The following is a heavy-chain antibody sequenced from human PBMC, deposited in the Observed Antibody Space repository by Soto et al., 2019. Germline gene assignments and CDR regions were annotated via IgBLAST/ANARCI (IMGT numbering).Heavy chain of an antibody. J-gene: IGHJ6*03. CDR1: GFSLSTSGVG. V-gene: IGHV2-5*02. Sequence: QITLKESGPTLVKPTQTLTLTCTFSGFSLSTSGVGVGWIRQPPGKALERLALIYWDDDKRYSPSLKSRLTITKDTSKNQVVLTMTNMDPVDTATYYCAHTLATVTPSQGYYYYYMDVWGKGTTVTVSS. D-gene: IGHD4-17*01. CDR3: AHTLATVTPSQGYYYYYMDV. CDR2: IYWDDDK.